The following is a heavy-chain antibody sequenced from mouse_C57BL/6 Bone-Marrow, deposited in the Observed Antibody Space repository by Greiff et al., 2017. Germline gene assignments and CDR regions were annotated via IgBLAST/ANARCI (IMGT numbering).Heavy chain of an antibody. Sequence: QVQLQQPGAELVRPGTSVKLSCKASGYTFTSYWMHWVKQRPGQGLEWIGVIDPSDSYTNYNQKFKGKATLTVDTSSSTAYMQLSSLTSEDSAVYYCARGGSNYPCYWGQGTTLTVSS. CDR1: GYTFTSYW. V-gene: IGHV1-59*01. D-gene: IGHD2-5*01. CDR2: IDPSDSYT. J-gene: IGHJ2*01. CDR3: ARGGSNYPCY.